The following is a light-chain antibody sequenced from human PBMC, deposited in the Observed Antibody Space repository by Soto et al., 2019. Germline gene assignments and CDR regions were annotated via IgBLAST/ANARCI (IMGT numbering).Light chain of an antibody. CDR1: GGHSTYS. J-gene: IGLJ2*01. CDR3: QTWGRGIVV. CDR2: LNSDGSH. Sequence: QSVLTQSPSASASLGASVNLTCTLTGGHSTYSIGWHQQQPQRGPRFLMRLNSDGSHSKGDGIPDRFSGSSSGAERFLTISSPQSEDEADYYCQTWGRGIVVFGGGTKLTVL. V-gene: IGLV4-69*02.